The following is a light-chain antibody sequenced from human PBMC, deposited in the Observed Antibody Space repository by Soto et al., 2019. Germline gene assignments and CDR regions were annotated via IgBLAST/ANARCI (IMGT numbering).Light chain of an antibody. CDR2: RNS. CDR1: SSNIAAGYD. CDR3: QSYDSSLPGAI. J-gene: IGLJ2*01. Sequence: QSVLTQPPSVSGAPGQRGTISCTGSSSNIAAGYDVHWYQLLPGTAPKLLIYRNSNRPSGVPDRFSGSKSDTSASLAITGLQAEDEADYFCQSYDSSLPGAIFGGGTKLTVL. V-gene: IGLV1-40*01.